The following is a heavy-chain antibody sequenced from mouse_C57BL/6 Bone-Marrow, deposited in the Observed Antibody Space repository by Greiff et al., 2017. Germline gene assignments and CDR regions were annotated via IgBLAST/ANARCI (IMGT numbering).Heavy chain of an antibody. J-gene: IGHJ4*01. CDR3: ARRDYDPYAMDY. D-gene: IGHD2-4*01. CDR2: INPDSSTI. Sequence: VQLKQSGGGLVQPGGSLKLSCAASGIDFSRYWMSWVRRAPGKGLEWIGEINPDSSTINYAPSLKDKLIISRDNAKTTLYLQMSKVRSEDTALDYCARRDYDPYAMDYWGQGTSVTVSS. V-gene: IGHV4-1*01. CDR1: GIDFSRYW.